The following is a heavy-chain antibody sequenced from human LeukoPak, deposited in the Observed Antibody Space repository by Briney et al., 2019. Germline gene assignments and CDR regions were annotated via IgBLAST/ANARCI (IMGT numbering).Heavy chain of an antibody. CDR2: ISGSGGST. V-gene: IGHV3-23*01. CDR3: AKSGTGCSGGSCYSHHFDC. CDR1: GFTFSNY. Sequence: GGSLRLSCTASGFTFSNYWHWVRQAPGKGLEWVSAISGSGGSTSYADSVKGRFTISRDNSKSTVYLQMNSLRADDTAVYYCAKSGTGCSGGSCYSHHFDCWGQGALVTVSS. D-gene: IGHD2-15*01. J-gene: IGHJ4*02.